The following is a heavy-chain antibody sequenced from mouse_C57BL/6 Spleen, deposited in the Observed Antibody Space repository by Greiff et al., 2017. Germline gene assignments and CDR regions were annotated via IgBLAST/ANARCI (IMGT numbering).Heavy chain of an antibody. CDR1: GFTFSSYA. D-gene: IGHD1-1*01. J-gene: IGHJ1*03. CDR2: ISDGGSYT. Sequence: EVMLVESVGGLVKPGGSLKLSCAASGFTFSSYAMSWVRQTPEKRLEWVATISDGGSYTYYPDNVKGRFTISRDNAKNNLYLQMSHLKSEDTAMYYCARDGGSYYYGSSSYWYFDVWGTGTTVTVSS. V-gene: IGHV5-4*01. CDR3: ARDGGSYYYGSSSYWYFDV.